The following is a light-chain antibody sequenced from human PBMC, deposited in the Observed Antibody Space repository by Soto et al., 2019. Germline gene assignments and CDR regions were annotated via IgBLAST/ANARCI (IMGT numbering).Light chain of an antibody. Sequence: DIHITHPPLTLSGSVGATVTIPCRASRTISSWLAWYQQKPGKAPKLLIYKASTLKSGVPSRFSGSGSGTEFTLTISSLQPDDFATYCWQHYNSFSEAFGQGTKVDIK. CDR3: QHYNSFSEA. CDR2: KAS. V-gene: IGKV1-5*03. CDR1: RTISSW. J-gene: IGKJ1*01.